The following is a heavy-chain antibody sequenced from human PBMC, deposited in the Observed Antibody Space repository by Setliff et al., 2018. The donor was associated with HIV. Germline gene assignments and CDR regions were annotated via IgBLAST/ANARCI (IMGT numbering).Heavy chain of an antibody. J-gene: IGHJ4*02. CDR2: IIPMFGAA. CDR1: GGTFSSYA. V-gene: IGHV1-69*05. CDR3: TRRTYYYGSGRYFPPDY. Sequence: SVKVSCKASGGTFSSYAISWVRQAPGQGLEWMGGIIPMFGAANYAQKFQGRVTITTDASTSAAYMELSSLRSEDTAVYYCTRRTYYYGSGRYFPPDYWGQGTLVTVSS. D-gene: IGHD3-10*01.